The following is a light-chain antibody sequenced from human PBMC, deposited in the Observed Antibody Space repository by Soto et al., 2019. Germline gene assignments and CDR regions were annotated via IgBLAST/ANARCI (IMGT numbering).Light chain of an antibody. CDR3: QQYNNWPPVT. CDR1: QSVSSN. V-gene: IGKV3-15*01. CDR2: GAT. Sequence: EIVMTQSPATLSVSPGERATLSCRASQSVSSNLAWYQQKPGQAPRLLIYGATTRATGIPARFSGSGSGTEFTLTISSLQSEDFAVYYCQQYNNWPPVTFGPGTKVDIK. J-gene: IGKJ3*01.